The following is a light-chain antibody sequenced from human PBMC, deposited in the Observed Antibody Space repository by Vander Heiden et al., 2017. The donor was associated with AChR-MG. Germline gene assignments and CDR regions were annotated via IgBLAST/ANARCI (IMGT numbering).Light chain of an antibody. V-gene: IGKV3-11*01. J-gene: IGKJ4*01. CDR3: QQRTNWL. CDR1: RDIRTY. Sequence: EIVLIQSPATLSLSPGDKATLFFRPIRDIRTYLSWHKQQPGQPPRLLIYDSSKRATGIPARFSGSGSGTDFTLTISSLEPEDFAVYFCQQRTNWLFGGGTKLEIK. CDR2: DSS.